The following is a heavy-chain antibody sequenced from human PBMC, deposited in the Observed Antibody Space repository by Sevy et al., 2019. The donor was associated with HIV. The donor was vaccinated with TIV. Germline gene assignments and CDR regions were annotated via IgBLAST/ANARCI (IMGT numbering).Heavy chain of an antibody. CDR2: ISDDSRYI. Sequence: GGSRLSCAASGFTFRSYSMNWVRQAPGKGLEWLSSISDDSRYIYYSDSVKGRFTISRANAKSSLYLQMNSLRVEDTAIYYCARDFTIFGVVSGIDYWGQGNLVTVSS. D-gene: IGHD3-3*01. J-gene: IGHJ4*02. CDR3: ARDFTIFGVVSGIDY. V-gene: IGHV3-21*01. CDR1: GFTFRSYS.